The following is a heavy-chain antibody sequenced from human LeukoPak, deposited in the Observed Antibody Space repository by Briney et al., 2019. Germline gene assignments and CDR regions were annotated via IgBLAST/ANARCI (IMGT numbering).Heavy chain of an antibody. CDR2: ITSSSSFI. Sequence: GGSLRLSCAASGFTFNSYSMMWVRQAPGKGLEWVSCITSSSSFIYYADSLKGRFTISRDNAKKSLYLQMNSLRAEDTAVYYCARLDTSGSLFDIWGQGTMVTVSS. D-gene: IGHD3-22*01. V-gene: IGHV3-21*01. J-gene: IGHJ3*02. CDR1: GFTFNSYS. CDR3: ARLDTSGSLFDI.